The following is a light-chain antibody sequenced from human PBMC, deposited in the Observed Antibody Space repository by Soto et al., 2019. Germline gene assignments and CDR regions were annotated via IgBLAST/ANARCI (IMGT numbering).Light chain of an antibody. V-gene: IGLV1-47*01. CDR3: AAWDGSLSAWV. J-gene: IGLJ3*02. CDR2: RND. Sequence: QSVLTQPPSTTGTPGQRVTISCSGRTSNIGYNFVYWYQHLPGTAPKLLIYRNDERPSGVPDRFSGSKSGTSASLAISGLRSEDEADYYCAAWDGSLSAWVFGGGTNPTVL. CDR1: TSNIGYNF.